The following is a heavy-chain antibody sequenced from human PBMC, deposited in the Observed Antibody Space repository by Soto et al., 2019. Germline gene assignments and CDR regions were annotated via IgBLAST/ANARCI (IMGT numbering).Heavy chain of an antibody. CDR3: ARQVSSAWPPYYEDMDV. Sequence: SETLSLTCTVSGGSISSYFWSWIRQPPGRGLEWIGHIHYSGSTNYNPSLKSRVTISVDTSKNQVSLKLSSVTAADTAMYFCARQVSSAWPPYYEDMDVWGQGTTVT. CDR1: GGSISSYF. V-gene: IGHV4-59*08. D-gene: IGHD6-25*01. J-gene: IGHJ6*02. CDR2: IHYSGST.